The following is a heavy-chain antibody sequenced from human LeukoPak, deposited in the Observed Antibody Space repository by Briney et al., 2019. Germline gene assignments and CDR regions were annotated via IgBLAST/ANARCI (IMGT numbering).Heavy chain of an antibody. CDR2: ISYDGSDK. D-gene: IGHD2-15*01. CDR1: GFTFSSYA. CDR3: ARDPRNVGLAP. J-gene: IGHJ5*02. Sequence: PGGSLRLSCAASGFTFSSYAMHWVRQAPGKGLEWVAVISYDGSDKYYADSVKGRFTISRDNSKNTLNLQMNSLRAEDTAVYYCARDPRNVGLAPWGQGTLVTVSS. V-gene: IGHV3-30-3*01.